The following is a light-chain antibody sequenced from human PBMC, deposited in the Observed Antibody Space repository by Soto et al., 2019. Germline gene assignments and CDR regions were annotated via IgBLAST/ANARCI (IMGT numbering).Light chain of an antibody. V-gene: IGKV3-20*01. Sequence: EIVLTQSPGTLYFSLVERSTLSFSAIQSVSSSYLAWYQQKPGQAPRLLIYGASSRATGIPDRFSGSGSGTDFTLTINRLEPEDFAVYYCQQYGSSPPITFGQGTRLEIK. J-gene: IGKJ5*01. CDR3: QQYGSSPPIT. CDR1: QSVSSSY. CDR2: GAS.